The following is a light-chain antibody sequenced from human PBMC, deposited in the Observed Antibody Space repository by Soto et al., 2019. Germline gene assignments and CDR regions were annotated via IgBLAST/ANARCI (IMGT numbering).Light chain of an antibody. V-gene: IGKV3-20*01. Sequence: DMVLTQSPGTLSLSPGERATLSCRASQSVSSTSLASYQQKPGQDPRLLSYGSSSSATGITDRFSGSGSGTDYTLTISSLEHEGVVVYYCHQYGSTPMCTFGQGTTLEI. CDR1: QSVSSTS. J-gene: IGKJ2*02. CDR2: GSS. CDR3: HQYGSTPMCT.